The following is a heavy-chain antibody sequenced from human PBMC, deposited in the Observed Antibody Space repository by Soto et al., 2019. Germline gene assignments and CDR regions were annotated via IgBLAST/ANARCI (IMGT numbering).Heavy chain of an antibody. Sequence: QLVETGGGLIQPGTSLTLSCAASGFSVSRNYMTWVRQAPGKGLEWVSFVYSGGATFYADSVKGRFILSRDDSQNTMALQMNNLRAADTAVYYCARVPGRLWGRGTLVTVAS. V-gene: IGHV3-53*02. CDR1: GFSVSRNY. CDR3: ARVPGRL. J-gene: IGHJ4*02. CDR2: VYSGGAT. D-gene: IGHD3-10*01.